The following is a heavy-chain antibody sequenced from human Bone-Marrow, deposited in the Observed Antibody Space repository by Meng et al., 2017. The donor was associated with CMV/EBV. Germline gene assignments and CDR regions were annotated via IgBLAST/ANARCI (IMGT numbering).Heavy chain of an antibody. D-gene: IGHD1-26*01. Sequence: SVKVSCKACGYTFTSYGISWVRQAPGQGLEWMGGIIPIFRTANYAQKFQGRVTITTDDSTSTAYMDLSSLRSEDTAVYYCARQRDEIVGGYGAFDIWGQGTMVTVSS. V-gene: IGHV1-69*05. CDR3: ARQRDEIVGGYGAFDI. CDR2: IIPIFRTA. CDR1: GYTFTSYG. J-gene: IGHJ3*02.